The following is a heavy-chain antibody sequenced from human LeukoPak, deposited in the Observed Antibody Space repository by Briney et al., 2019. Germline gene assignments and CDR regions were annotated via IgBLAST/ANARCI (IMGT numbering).Heavy chain of an antibody. J-gene: IGHJ4*02. D-gene: IGHD6-13*01. CDR1: GYTFTGYY. V-gene: IGHV1-2*06. CDR3: ARVQNLRQQLNGLGLGY. CDR2: INPNSGGT. Sequence: ASVPVSCKASGYTFTGYYMHWVRQAPGQGLEWMGRINPNSGGTNYAQKFQGRVTMTRDTSISTAYMELSRLRSDDTAVYYCARVQNLRQQLNGLGLGYWGQGTLVTVSS.